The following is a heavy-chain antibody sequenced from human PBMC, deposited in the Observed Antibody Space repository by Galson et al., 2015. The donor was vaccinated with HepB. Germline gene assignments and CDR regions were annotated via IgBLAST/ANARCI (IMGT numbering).Heavy chain of an antibody. J-gene: IGHJ6*02. V-gene: IGHV3-30-3*01. D-gene: IGHD6-6*01. Sequence: SLRLSCAASGFTFCSYAMHWVRQAPGKGLEWVAVISFDGSNKYYADSVKGRFTISRDNSKNTLYLQMNSLRAEDTAVYYCARGRYSSSNYYYGMDVWGQGTTVTVSS. CDR2: ISFDGSNK. CDR3: ARGRYSSSNYYYGMDV. CDR1: GFTFCSYA.